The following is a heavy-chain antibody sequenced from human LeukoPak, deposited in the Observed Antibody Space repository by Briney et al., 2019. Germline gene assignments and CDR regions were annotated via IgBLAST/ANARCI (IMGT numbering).Heavy chain of an antibody. Sequence: SVKVSYKASGGTFSSYAISWVRQAPGQGLEWMGGVIPIFGTANYAQKFQGRVTITADESTSTAYMELSSLRSEDTAVYYCAIHHSGYGHFDYWGQGTLVTVSS. CDR1: GGTFSSYA. D-gene: IGHD5-12*01. J-gene: IGHJ4*02. CDR3: AIHHSGYGHFDY. CDR2: VIPIFGTA. V-gene: IGHV1-69*01.